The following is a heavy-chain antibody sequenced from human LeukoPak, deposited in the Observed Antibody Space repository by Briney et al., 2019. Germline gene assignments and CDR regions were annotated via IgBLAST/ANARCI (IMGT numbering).Heavy chain of an antibody. J-gene: IGHJ2*01. Sequence: QAGGSLRLSCSASEFSFSNFWMSWVRQAPGKGPEWVANIKQDGSEKYYVDSVKGRFTISRDNAKNSLYLQMNSLRAEDTAVYYCARDPGERYFDLWGRGTLVTVSS. CDR1: EFSFSNFW. V-gene: IGHV3-7*01. CDR3: ARDPGERYFDL. CDR2: IKQDGSEK. D-gene: IGHD1-14*01.